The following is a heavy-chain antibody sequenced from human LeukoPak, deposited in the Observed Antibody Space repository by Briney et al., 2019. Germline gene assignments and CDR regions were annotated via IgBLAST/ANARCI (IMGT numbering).Heavy chain of an antibody. CDR2: IYHSGST. J-gene: IGHJ4*02. D-gene: IGHD3-22*01. CDR1: GYSISSSYY. Sequence: SETLSLTCTVSGYSISSSYYWGWIRQPPGKGLEWIGSIYHSGSTYYNPSLKSRVTISVDTSKNQFSLKLSSVTAADTAVYYCARGAPSYYDSSGYGYWGQGTLVTVSS. V-gene: IGHV4-38-2*02. CDR3: ARGAPSYYDSSGYGY.